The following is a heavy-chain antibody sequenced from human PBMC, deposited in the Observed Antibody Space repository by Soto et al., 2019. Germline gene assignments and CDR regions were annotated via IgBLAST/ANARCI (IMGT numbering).Heavy chain of an antibody. D-gene: IGHD3-10*01. CDR1: AFTFNFYS. CDR3: ARGSDFYFGSGSLDY. Sequence: QVQLVESGGGVVQPGRSLRLSCAASAFTFNFYSMHWVRQAPGKGLEWVAVISFDESKEFYADSVKGRFTISRDNSNKTLYLQMNSLRAEDTAVYYCARGSDFYFGSGSLDYWGQGSLVTVSS. V-gene: IGHV3-30-3*01. J-gene: IGHJ4*02. CDR2: ISFDESKE.